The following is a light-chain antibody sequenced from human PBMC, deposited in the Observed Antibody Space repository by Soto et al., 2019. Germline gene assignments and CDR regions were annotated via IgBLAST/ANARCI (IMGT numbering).Light chain of an antibody. Sequence: QSVLTQPPSVSAAPGQKVTISCSGSSYNIGNNYVSWYQHLPGTAPKLLIYDSNKRPSVIPDRFSGSKSGTSATLDISGLQTGDEDDYYCGTWDSSLSTVVFGGGTKLTVL. CDR1: SYNIGNNY. CDR2: DSN. J-gene: IGLJ2*01. CDR3: GTWDSSLSTVV. V-gene: IGLV1-51*01.